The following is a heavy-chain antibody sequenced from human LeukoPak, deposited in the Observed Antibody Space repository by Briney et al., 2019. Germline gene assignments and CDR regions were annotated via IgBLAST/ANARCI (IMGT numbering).Heavy chain of an antibody. J-gene: IGHJ6*02. CDR3: ARITMVRGVIYYYYYGMDV. Sequence: PSETLSLTCTVSGGSISSYYWSWIRQPPGKGLEWIGYIYYSGSTNYNPFLKSRVTISVDTSKNQFSLKLSSVTAADTAVYYCARITMVRGVIYYYYYGMDVWGQGTTVTVSS. V-gene: IGHV4-59*08. D-gene: IGHD3-10*01. CDR1: GGSISSYY. CDR2: IYYSGST.